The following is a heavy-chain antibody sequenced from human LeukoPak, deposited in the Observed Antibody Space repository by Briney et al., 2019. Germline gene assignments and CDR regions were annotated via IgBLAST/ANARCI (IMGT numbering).Heavy chain of an antibody. CDR3: AREGREGYNYPALDF. CDR1: GFSFGSYW. CDR2: MKHDGIEK. J-gene: IGHJ4*02. Sequence: GGSLRLSCVASGFSFGSYWVAWVRQAPGKGLEWVANMKHDGIEKYHVDSVKGRFTISRDNTKNSLYLQMNSLRVEDTAVYYCAREGREGYNYPALDFWGQGILVTVSS. V-gene: IGHV3-7*05. D-gene: IGHD5-24*01.